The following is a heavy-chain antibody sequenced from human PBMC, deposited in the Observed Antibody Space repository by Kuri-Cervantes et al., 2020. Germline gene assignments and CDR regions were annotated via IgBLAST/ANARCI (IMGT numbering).Heavy chain of an antibody. Sequence: ETLSLTCAASGFTFTFYWMTWVRQAPGKGLERVADIKQDGSVKYYVDSVKGRFTISRDNARNSLYLQMNSLRAEDTAVYYCARTRIAVAGTFDYWGQGTLVTVSS. CDR3: ARTRIAVAGTFDY. D-gene: IGHD6-19*01. J-gene: IGHJ4*02. CDR2: IKQDGSVK. V-gene: IGHV3-7*01. CDR1: GFTFTFYW.